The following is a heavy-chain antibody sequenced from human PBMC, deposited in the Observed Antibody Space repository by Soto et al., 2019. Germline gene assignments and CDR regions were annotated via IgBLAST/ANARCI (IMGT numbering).Heavy chain of an antibody. J-gene: IGHJ6*02. CDR2: IYYSGST. V-gene: IGHV4-30-4*01. CDR3: ARDQRGYSYGLHVGFLGYYYYYGMDV. Sequence: QVQLQESGPGLVKPSQTLSPTCTVSGGSISRGDYYWSLIRHPPGKGLEWIGYIYYSGSTYYNPSRKSRVTISVDTSKNQFSLKLSSVTAADTAVYYCARDQRGYSYGLHVGFLGYYYYYGMDVWGQGTTVTVSS. D-gene: IGHD5-18*01. CDR1: GGSISRGDYY.